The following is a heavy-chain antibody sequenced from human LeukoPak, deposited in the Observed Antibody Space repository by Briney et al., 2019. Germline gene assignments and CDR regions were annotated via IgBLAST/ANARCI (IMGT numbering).Heavy chain of an antibody. V-gene: IGHV3-23*01. J-gene: IGHJ4*02. Sequence: PGGSLRLSCAASGFTFSSYAMSWVRQAPGKGLEWVSAISGSGGSTYYADSVKGRFTISRDNSKNTLYLQMNSLRAEDTAVYCCAKGRTYYYDSSGYYKGYWGQGTLVTVSS. CDR2: ISGSGGST. CDR1: GFTFSSYA. CDR3: AKGRTYYYDSSGYYKGY. D-gene: IGHD3-22*01.